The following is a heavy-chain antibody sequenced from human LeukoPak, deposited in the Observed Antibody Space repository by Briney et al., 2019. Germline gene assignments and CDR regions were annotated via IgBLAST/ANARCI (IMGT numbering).Heavy chain of an antibody. Sequence: PGGSLRLSCAASGFTFTDYAMTWVRQAPGKGLEWVSVISGSAGSTYYADSVKGRFTISRDNSKNTLYLQMNSLRAEDTAVYYCAKARDDYGDLFDPWGQGTLVTVSS. CDR1: GFTFTDYA. CDR3: AKARDDYGDLFDP. J-gene: IGHJ5*02. CDR2: ISGSAGST. V-gene: IGHV3-23*01. D-gene: IGHD4-17*01.